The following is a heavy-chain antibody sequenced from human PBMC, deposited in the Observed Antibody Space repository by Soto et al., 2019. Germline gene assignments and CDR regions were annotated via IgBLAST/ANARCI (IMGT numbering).Heavy chain of an antibody. J-gene: IGHJ4*02. CDR1: GFTFSSYA. CDR2: ISYDGSNK. Sequence: GGSLRLSCAASGFTFSSYAMHWVRQAPGKGLEWVAVISYDGSNKYYADSGKGRFTISRDNSKNTLYLQMNSLRAEDTAVYYCARASPSPQRVWELLPGGYWGQGTLVTVSS. D-gene: IGHD1-26*01. V-gene: IGHV3-30-3*01. CDR3: ARASPSPQRVWELLPGGY.